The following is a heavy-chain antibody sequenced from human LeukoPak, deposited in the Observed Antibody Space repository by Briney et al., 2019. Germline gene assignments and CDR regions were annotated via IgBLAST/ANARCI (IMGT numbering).Heavy chain of an antibody. CDR3: AKGGHYSFFDY. D-gene: IGHD4-11*01. CDR2: ISGDGTET. Sequence: GGSLRLTCTASGLIFRNYAMTWVRQAPRKGLEWVSTISGDGTETFYADSVKGRFTISRDNSKNTHYLQMSSLRAEDTGIYYCAKGGHYSFFDYWGQGTLVTVSS. CDR1: GLIFRNYA. J-gene: IGHJ4*02. V-gene: IGHV3-23*01.